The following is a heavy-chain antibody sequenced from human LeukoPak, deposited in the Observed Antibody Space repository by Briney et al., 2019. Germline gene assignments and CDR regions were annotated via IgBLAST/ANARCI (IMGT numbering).Heavy chain of an antibody. V-gene: IGHV3-30*01. Sequence: PGGSLRLSCAASGVTFSTYAMHWVRQAPGKGLEGVAVISYDGSNKYYADYVKGRFTIYRDNSTNTLYLQMNSLRAEDTAVYYCARVPGVHDYWGQGTLVTVSS. CDR3: ARVPGVHDY. CDR1: GVTFSTYA. D-gene: IGHD4/OR15-4a*01. CDR2: ISYDGSNK. J-gene: IGHJ4*02.